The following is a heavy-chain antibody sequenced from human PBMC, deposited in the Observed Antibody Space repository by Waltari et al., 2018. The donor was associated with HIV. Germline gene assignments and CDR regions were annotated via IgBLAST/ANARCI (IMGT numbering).Heavy chain of an antibody. J-gene: IGHJ4*02. D-gene: IGHD3-16*01. CDR2: MRWKSEAT. CDR1: GFTFADFG. CDR3: TKDLGSWPTRPAAFDS. Sequence: EVQLVESGGGLVQPGGSLRLACSAAGFTFADFGMHWVRQATGKGLEWVAGMRWKSEATAYAESVKGRVSISRDNVKNSLYLEMNRLTVGDTAFYFCTKDLGSWPTRPAAFDSWGQGTLVTVSS. V-gene: IGHV3-9*01.